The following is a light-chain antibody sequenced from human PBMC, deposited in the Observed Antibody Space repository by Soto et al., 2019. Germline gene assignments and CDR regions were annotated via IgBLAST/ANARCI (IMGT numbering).Light chain of an antibody. Sequence: QSVLTQPASVSGSPGQSITISCTGTSSDVGSYNLVSWYQQHPGKAPKLMIYEGSKRPSGVSNRFSGSKSGNTASLTISGLQAEDEADYYCCSYAGNSTFFHVFGTVTKVTDL. CDR2: EGS. J-gene: IGLJ1*01. CDR1: SSDVGSYNL. V-gene: IGLV2-23*03. CDR3: CSYAGNSTFFHV.